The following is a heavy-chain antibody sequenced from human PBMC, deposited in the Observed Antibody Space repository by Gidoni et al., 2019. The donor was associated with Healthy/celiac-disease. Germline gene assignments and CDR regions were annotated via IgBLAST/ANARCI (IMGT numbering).Heavy chain of an antibody. V-gene: IGHV3-23*01. CDR3: AKSFTGTIYGSGIGP. J-gene: IGHJ5*02. CDR2: ISGSGGST. CDR1: GFTFSSYA. Sequence: EVQLLESGGGLVQPGGSLRLYCAASGFTFSSYAMSWVRQAPGKGLEWVSAISGSGGSTYYADSVKGRFTISRDNSKNTLYLQMNSLRAEDTAVYYCAKSFTGTIYGSGIGPWGQGTLVTVSS. D-gene: IGHD3-10*01.